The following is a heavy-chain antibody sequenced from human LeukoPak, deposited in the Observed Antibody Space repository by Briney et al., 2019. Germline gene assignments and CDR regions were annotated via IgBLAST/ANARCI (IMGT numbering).Heavy chain of an antibody. CDR2: ISGSGRTT. Sequence: GGSLRLSCAVSGFTFTSYAMSWVRQAPGKGLEWVSAISGSGRTTYYADSVKGRFTISRDNSKNTLYLQMNSLRAEDTAVYYCAKAERFSGTNTPDYWGQGTLVIVSS. J-gene: IGHJ4*02. CDR1: GFTFTSYA. CDR3: AKAERFSGTNTPDY. D-gene: IGHD5-12*01. V-gene: IGHV3-23*01.